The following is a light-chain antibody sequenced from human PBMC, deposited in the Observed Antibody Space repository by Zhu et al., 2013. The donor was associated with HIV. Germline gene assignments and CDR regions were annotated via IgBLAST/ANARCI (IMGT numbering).Light chain of an antibody. Sequence: DIQMTQSPSTLSASVGDRVTITCRASQSISNSLAWYQQRPGKAPKFLIYDASSLESGVPSRFSGSGSGTDFTLTISRLEPEDLGVYYCQQYDSSPHVTFGPGTRVDIK. V-gene: IGKV1-5*01. CDR2: DAS. CDR1: QSISNS. J-gene: IGKJ3*01. CDR3: QQYDSSPHVT.